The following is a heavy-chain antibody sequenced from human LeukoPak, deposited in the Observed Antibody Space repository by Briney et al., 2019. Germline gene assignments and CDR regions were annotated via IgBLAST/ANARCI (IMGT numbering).Heavy chain of an antibody. J-gene: IGHJ3*02. CDR1: GFTFSSYG. CDR3: AKDLRLVQLEPRHGFDI. V-gene: IGHV3-30*18. Sequence: GGSLRLSCAASGFTFSSYGMHWVRQAPGKGLEWVAVISYDGSNKYYADSVKGRFTISRDNSKNTLYLQMNSLRAEDTAVHYCAKDLRLVQLEPRHGFDIWGQGTVVTVSS. D-gene: IGHD1-1*01. CDR2: ISYDGSNK.